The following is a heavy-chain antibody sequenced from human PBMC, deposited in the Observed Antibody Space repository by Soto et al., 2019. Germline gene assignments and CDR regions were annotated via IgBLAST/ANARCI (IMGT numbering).Heavy chain of an antibody. J-gene: IGHJ5*02. D-gene: IGHD3-22*01. CDR2: MNPNSGNT. CDR1: GYTFTSYD. Sequence: ASVKCSFKASGYTFTSYDINWVRQATGQGLECMGWMNPNSGNTGYAQKFQGRVTMTRNTSISTAYMELSSLRSNDTAVYYCARVLDSIVYSWFDPWGQRTLVTVSS. CDR3: ARVLDSIVYSWFDP. V-gene: IGHV1-8*01.